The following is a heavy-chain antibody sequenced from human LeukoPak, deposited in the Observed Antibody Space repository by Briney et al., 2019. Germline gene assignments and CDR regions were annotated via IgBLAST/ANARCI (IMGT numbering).Heavy chain of an antibody. J-gene: IGHJ4*02. D-gene: IGHD2-15*01. Sequence: GGSLRLSCAASAFTISGYWMNWVRHAPGKGRERVASMTEDGNNEFYVDSVKGRFTISGDNARNSLYLQMNSLRADDTAVYYCTRGLHDYWGQGTLVTVS. CDR3: TRGLHDY. CDR1: AFTISGYW. CDR2: MTEDGNNE. V-gene: IGHV3-7*01.